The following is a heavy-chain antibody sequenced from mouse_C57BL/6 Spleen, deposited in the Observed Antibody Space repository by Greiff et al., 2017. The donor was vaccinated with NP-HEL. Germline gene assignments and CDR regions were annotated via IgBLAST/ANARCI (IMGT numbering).Heavy chain of an antibody. V-gene: IGHV5-17*01. J-gene: IGHJ3*01. CDR2: ISSGSSTI. D-gene: IGHD4-1*01. CDR1: GFTFSDYG. Sequence: EVQLVESGGGLVKPGGSLKLSCAASGFTFSDYGMHWVRQAPEKGLEWVAYISSGSSTIYYADTVKGRFTISRDNGKNTLFLQMPRLGDEDMAMYYCARPLTGSWFAYWGQGTLVTVSA. CDR3: ARPLTGSWFAY.